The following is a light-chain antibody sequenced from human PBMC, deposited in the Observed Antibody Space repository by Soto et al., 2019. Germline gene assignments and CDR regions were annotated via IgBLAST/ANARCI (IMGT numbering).Light chain of an antibody. CDR1: SGDVGGYNY. CDR3: CSYTSSTTYV. V-gene: IGLV2-14*01. CDR2: DVN. Sequence: QSALTQPASVSGSPGQSITISCTGASGDVGGYNYVSWYQQRPGKAPKLMIFDVNNRPSGVSNRFSGSKSGNTASLTISGLQAEDEADYYCCSYTSSTTYVFGTGTKVTVX. J-gene: IGLJ1*01.